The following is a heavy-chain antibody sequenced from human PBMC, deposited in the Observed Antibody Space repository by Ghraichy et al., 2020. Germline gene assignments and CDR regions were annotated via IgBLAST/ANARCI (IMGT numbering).Heavy chain of an antibody. Sequence: GGSLRLSCAASGFTFSSYAMSWVRQAPGKGLEWVSAIGGSSGNTYYADSVMGRFTISRDNSKNTLYLQMNSLRAEDTAVFYCVKDRGPSGSFDYWGQGPWSPSPQ. CDR3: VKDRGPSGSFDY. CDR1: GFTFSSYA. CDR2: IGGSSGNT. D-gene: IGHD6-19*01. J-gene: IGHJ4*03. V-gene: IGHV3-23*01.